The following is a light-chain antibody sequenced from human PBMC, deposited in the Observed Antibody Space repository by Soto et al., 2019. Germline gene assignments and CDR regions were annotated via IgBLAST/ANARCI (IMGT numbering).Light chain of an antibody. J-gene: IGKJ4*01. Sequence: EIVLTQSPATLSLSPGERATLSCRASQSVSSYLSWYQQKPGQDPSLLINYASYRATGITARFSGSGSGTDFTLTISSLEHADFSIYYCQQRSSWPPVTFGGGTKVEIK. CDR2: YAS. CDR1: QSVSSY. V-gene: IGKV3-11*01. CDR3: QQRSSWPPVT.